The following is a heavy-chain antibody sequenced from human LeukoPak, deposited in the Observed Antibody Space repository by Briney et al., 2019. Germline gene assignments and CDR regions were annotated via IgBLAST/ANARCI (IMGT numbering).Heavy chain of an antibody. D-gene: IGHD4-17*01. CDR2: INHSGST. CDR1: GGSISSYY. V-gene: IGHV4-34*01. J-gene: IGHJ5*02. Sequence: SETLSLTCTVSGGSISSYYWSWIRQPPGKGLEWIGEINHSGSTNYNPSLKSRVTISVDTSKNQFSLKLSSVTAADTAVYYCARVRGAYYGDYDWFDPWGQGTLVTVSS. CDR3: ARVRGAYYGDYDWFDP.